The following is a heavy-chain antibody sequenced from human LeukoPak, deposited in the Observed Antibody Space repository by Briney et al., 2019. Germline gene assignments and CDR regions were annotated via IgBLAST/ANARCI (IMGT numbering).Heavy chain of an antibody. Sequence: ASMKVSCKASGYTFTGYYMHWVRQAPGQGLEWMGRINPNSGGTNYAQKFQGRVTMTRDTSISTAYMELSRLRSDDTAVYYCARAQQLVRGDFDYWGQGTLVTVSS. CDR2: INPNSGGT. V-gene: IGHV1-2*06. CDR3: ARAQQLVRGDFDY. J-gene: IGHJ4*02. D-gene: IGHD6-13*01. CDR1: GYTFTGYY.